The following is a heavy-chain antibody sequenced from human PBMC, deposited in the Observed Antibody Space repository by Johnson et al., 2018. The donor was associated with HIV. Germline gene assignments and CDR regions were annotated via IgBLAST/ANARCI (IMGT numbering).Heavy chain of an antibody. CDR2: ISYDGSNK. Sequence: QVQLVESGGGVVQPGRSLRLSCAASGFTFSSYGMHWVRQAPGKGLEWVAVISYDGSNKYYADSVKGRFTISRDNSKNTLYLQMNSLRAEDTAVYYCAKARGIVGATGAFDIWDQGTMVTVSS. D-gene: IGHD1-26*01. CDR3: AKARGIVGATGAFDI. J-gene: IGHJ3*02. V-gene: IGHV3-30*18. CDR1: GFTFSSYG.